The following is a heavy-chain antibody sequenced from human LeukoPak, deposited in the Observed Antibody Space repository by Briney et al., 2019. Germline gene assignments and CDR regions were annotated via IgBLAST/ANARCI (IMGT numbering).Heavy chain of an antibody. CDR2: IYFSGST. CDR3: ARYYDILTGYFDF. D-gene: IGHD3-9*01. Sequence: SQTLSLACTVSGGSISSDDYFWSWIRQPPGKGLEWIGYIYFSGSTYYNPSLKSRVTISVDTSKNQFSLKLSPVTAADTAVYYCARYYDILTGYFDFWGQGTLVTVSS. CDR1: GGSISSDDYF. J-gene: IGHJ4*02. V-gene: IGHV4-30-4*01.